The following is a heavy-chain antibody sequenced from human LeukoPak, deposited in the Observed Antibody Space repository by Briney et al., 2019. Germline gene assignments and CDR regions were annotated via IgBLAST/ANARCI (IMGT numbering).Heavy chain of an antibody. V-gene: IGHV3-48*03. D-gene: IGHD3-10*01. J-gene: IGHJ4*02. CDR3: ARLTVWFGVFYDY. CDR2: VSSSGSTI. Sequence: PGGSLRLSCAASGFTFSSYEMNWVRQAPGKGLEWVSYVSSSGSTIYYADSVKGRFTISRDNAKNSLYLQMNSLRAEDTAVYYCARLTVWFGVFYDYWGQGTLVTVSS. CDR1: GFTFSSYE.